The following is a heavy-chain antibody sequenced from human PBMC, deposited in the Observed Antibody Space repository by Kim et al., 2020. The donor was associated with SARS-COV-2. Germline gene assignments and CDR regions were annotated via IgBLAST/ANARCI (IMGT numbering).Heavy chain of an antibody. CDR2: IYYSGST. V-gene: IGHV4-31*03. D-gene: IGHD2-21*01. CDR3: ARMRLLLFDY. CDR1: GGSISSGGYY. Sequence: SETLSLTCTVSGGSISSGGYYWSWIRQHPGKGLEWIGYIYYSGSTYYNPSLKSRVTISVDTSKNQFSLKLSSVTAADTAVYYCARMRLLLFDYWGQGTLVTVSS. J-gene: IGHJ4*02.